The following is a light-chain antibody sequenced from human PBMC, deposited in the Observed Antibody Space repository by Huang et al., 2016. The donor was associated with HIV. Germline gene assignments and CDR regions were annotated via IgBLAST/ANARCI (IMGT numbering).Light chain of an antibody. V-gene: IGKV1-NL1*01. CDR1: QGIRKS. CDR2: ATS. CDR3: QHYQSVPWT. Sequence: DIQMTQSPSSLSASVGDRVTIICRASQGIRKSLAWYQQKPGQAPKLLLYATSKLESGVPSRFSGSGSGTHYTLTISTLQPEDLATYYCQHYQSVPWTFGQGTKVAI. J-gene: IGKJ1*01.